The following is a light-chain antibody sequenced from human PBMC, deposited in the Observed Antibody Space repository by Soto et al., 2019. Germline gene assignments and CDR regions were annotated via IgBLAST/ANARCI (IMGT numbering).Light chain of an antibody. CDR1: QIVTSDY. J-gene: IGKJ1*01. V-gene: IGKV3-20*01. CDR2: GAF. CDR3: HQYGKSPRT. Sequence: DIVLTQSPSTLSLSPGERVTLSCRASQIVTSDYLAWYHQEPGQAPRLLIYGAFNRATGISDRFSGSGSGTDFTLSISRLEPGDFGVYFCHQYGKSPRTFGQGTKVEIK.